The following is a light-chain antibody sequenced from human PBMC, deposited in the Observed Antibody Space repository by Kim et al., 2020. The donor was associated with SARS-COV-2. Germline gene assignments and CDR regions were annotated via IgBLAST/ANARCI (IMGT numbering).Light chain of an antibody. CDR2: GAS. V-gene: IGKV1-17*01. J-gene: IGKJ5*01. CDR1: QDIRNG. CDR3: LQHNTYPVT. Sequence: AAVGDRVTCTCRASQDIRNGLGWYKQNPGRAPKRLIYGASSLQSGVPSRFSGSGSGTEFTLTISSLQPEDFATYFCLQHNTYPVTFGQGTRLEIK.